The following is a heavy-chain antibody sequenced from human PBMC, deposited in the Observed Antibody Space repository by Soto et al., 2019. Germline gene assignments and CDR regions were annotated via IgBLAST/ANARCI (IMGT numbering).Heavy chain of an antibody. CDR1: GFTFSSFA. CDR3: GKRLAFSSSWYYFDY. J-gene: IGHJ4*02. V-gene: IGHV3-23*01. CDR2: ISSGGGTT. D-gene: IGHD6-13*01. Sequence: GGSLRLSCAASGFTFSSFAMSWVRQAPGKGLEWVSSISSGGGTTYYADSVKGRFTISRDNSKNTLYLQMNGLRADDAAVYHCGKRLAFSSSWYYFDYWGQGTLVTVSS.